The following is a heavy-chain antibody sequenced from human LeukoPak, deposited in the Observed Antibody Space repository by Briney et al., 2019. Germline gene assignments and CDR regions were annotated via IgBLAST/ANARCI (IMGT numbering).Heavy chain of an antibody. CDR1: GFTFSYYT. D-gene: IGHD5-18*01. CDR3: AREFKSGYGMWA. V-gene: IGHV3-30-3*01. CDR2: ISYDGSNK. Sequence: PGGSLRLSCAASGFTFSYYTMHWVRQAPGKGLEWVAVISYDGSNKYYADSVKGRFTISRDNSKNTLYLQMNSLRAEDTAVYYCAREFKSGYGMWAWGQGTLVTVSS. J-gene: IGHJ5*02.